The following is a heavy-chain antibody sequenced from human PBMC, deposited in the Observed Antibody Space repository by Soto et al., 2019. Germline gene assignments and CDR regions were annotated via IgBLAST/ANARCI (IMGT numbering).Heavy chain of an antibody. CDR1: GFTFSGSG. J-gene: IGHJ3*02. CDR2: IRNKPNNYAT. V-gene: IGHV3-73*02. Sequence: EVQLVESGGGLVQPGGSLKLSCAASGFTFSGSGVHWVRQASGKGLEWVGRIRNKPNNYATTYAASVKGRFTISRDDSKNTAYLQMNSLKTEDTAVYYCARQDSEQGREIWGQGTMVTVSS. CDR3: ARQDSEQGREI.